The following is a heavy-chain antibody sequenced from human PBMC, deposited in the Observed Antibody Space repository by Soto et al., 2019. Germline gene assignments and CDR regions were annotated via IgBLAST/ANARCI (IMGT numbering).Heavy chain of an antibody. Sequence: PGGSLRLSCAASGFTFSSYAMSWVRQAPGKGLEWVSAISGSGGSTYYADSVKGRFTISRDNSKNTLYLQMNSLRAEDTAVYYCAKDGGEDCGSTSCYDFYYYYMDVWGKGTTVTVSS. J-gene: IGHJ6*03. V-gene: IGHV3-23*01. CDR1: GFTFSSYA. CDR2: ISGSGGST. D-gene: IGHD2-2*01. CDR3: AKDGGEDCGSTSCYDFYYYYMDV.